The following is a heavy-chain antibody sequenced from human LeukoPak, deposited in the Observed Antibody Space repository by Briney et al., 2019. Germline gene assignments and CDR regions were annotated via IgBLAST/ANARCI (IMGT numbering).Heavy chain of an antibody. V-gene: IGHV4-59*01. CDR1: GGSISSYY. CDR2: IYYSGST. J-gene: IGHJ4*02. CDR3: ARGGGTAMVNFDY. Sequence: PSETLSLTCTVSGGSISSYYWNWIRQPPGKGLEWIGYIYYSGSTNYNPSLKSRVTISVDTSKNQFSLKLSSVTAADTAVYYCARGGGTAMVNFDYWGQGTLVTVSS. D-gene: IGHD5-18*01.